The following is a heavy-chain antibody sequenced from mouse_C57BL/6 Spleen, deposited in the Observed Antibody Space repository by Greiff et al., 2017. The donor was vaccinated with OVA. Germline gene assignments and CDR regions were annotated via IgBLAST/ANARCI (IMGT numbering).Heavy chain of an antibody. Sequence: QVQLQQSGAELVRPGTSVKVSCKASGYAFTNYLIEWVKQRPGQGLEWIGVINPGSGGTNYNEKFKGKATLTADKSSSTAYMQLSSLTSEDSAVDFCARGDGYYEVAYWGQGTLVTVSA. V-gene: IGHV1-54*01. D-gene: IGHD2-3*01. CDR1: GYAFTNYL. CDR2: INPGSGGT. J-gene: IGHJ3*01. CDR3: ARGDGYYEVAY.